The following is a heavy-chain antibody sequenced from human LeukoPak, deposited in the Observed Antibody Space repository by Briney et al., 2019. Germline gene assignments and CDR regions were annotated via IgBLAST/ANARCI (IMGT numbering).Heavy chain of an antibody. CDR3: ARRGYCSSTSCYRLFDY. J-gene: IGHJ4*02. CDR2: SYPGDSDT. D-gene: IGHD2-2*01. Sequence: PGESLKISCKGSGYNFANYWIGWVRQMPGKGLEWMGISYPGDSDTRYSPSFQGQVTISADKSISTAYLQWSSLKDSDTAMYYCARRGYCSSTSCYRLFDYWGQGTLVTVSS. CDR1: GYNFANYW. V-gene: IGHV5-51*01.